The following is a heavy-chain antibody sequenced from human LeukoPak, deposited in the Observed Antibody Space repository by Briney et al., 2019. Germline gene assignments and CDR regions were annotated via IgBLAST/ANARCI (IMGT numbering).Heavy chain of an antibody. V-gene: IGHV3-30*04. D-gene: IGHD2-15*01. CDR3: ARGYCSGGSCYSFGRTANWFDP. J-gene: IGHJ5*02. CDR2: ISYDGSNK. CDR1: GFTFSSYA. Sequence: GRSLRLSCAASGFTFSSYAMHWVRQAPGKGLEWVAVISYDGSNKYYADSVKGRFTISRDNSKNTLYLQMNSLRAEDTAVYYCARGYCSGGSCYSFGRTANWFDPWGEGTLVTVSS.